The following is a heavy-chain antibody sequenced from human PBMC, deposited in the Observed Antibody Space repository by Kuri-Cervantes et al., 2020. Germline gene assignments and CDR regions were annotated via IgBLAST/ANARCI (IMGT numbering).Heavy chain of an antibody. V-gene: IGHV3-7*01. CDR2: IRQDGSEK. CDR3: ARDGSPGAFDI. CDR1: GFTFSNYC. Sequence: GESLKISCAASGFTFSNYCMSWVRQAPGKGLEWVAKIRQDGSEKYYVDSVKGRFTISRDNSKNTLYLQMNSLRAEDTAVYYCARDGSPGAFDIWGQGTMVTVSS. D-gene: IGHD1-26*01. J-gene: IGHJ3*02.